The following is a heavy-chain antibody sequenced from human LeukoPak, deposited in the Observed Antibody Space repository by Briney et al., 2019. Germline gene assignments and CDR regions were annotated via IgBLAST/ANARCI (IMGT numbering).Heavy chain of an antibody. J-gene: IGHJ3*02. Sequence: RPSGTLSLTCAVSGGSISSSNWWSWVRQPPGKGLEWIGEIYHSGSTNYNPSLKSRVTISVDKSKNQFSLKLSSVTAADTAVYYCAKRLGHCSGGSCYLQDAFDIWGQGTMVTVSS. V-gene: IGHV4-4*02. CDR2: IYHSGST. CDR3: AKRLGHCSGGSCYLQDAFDI. CDR1: GGSISSSNW. D-gene: IGHD2-15*01.